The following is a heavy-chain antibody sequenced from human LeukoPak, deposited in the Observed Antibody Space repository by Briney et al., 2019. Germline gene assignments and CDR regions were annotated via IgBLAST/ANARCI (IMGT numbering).Heavy chain of an antibody. J-gene: IGHJ4*02. Sequence: GGSLRLSCVASGFTFSSYTMTWVRQAPGERLEWVSGISGDSTGTYYADSVKGRLTISRDNPKDTLFLQMNSLRAEDTAVYYCAKKTSYCAGDCFPYYFDYWGRGTLVTVSS. CDR1: GFTFSSYT. D-gene: IGHD2-21*02. CDR3: AKKTSYCAGDCFPYYFDY. V-gene: IGHV3-23*01. CDR2: ISGDSTGT.